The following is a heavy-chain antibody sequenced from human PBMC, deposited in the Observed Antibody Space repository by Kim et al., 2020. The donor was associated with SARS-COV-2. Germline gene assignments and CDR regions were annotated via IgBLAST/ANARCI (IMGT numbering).Heavy chain of an antibody. J-gene: IGHJ6*02. Sequence: SRRSLVTISVDTSKNQFSLKLSSVTAADTAVYYCARLRVLRYYYYGMDVWGQGTTVTVSS. CDR3: ARLRVLRYYYYGMDV. D-gene: IGHD2-8*01. V-gene: IGHV4-59*01.